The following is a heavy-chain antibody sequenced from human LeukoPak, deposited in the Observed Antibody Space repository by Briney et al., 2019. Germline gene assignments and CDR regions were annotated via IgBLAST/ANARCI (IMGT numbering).Heavy chain of an antibody. J-gene: IGHJ6*02. D-gene: IGHD5-18*01. CDR3: ARPHGYSYGNRVHYYGMDV. CDR1: GFTFSNYA. CDR2: ISYDGSNK. Sequence: GRSLRLSCAASGFTFSNYAMHWVRQAPGKGLEWVAVISYDGSNKYYADSVKGRFTISRDNSKNTLYLQMNSLRAEDTAVYYCARPHGYSYGNRVHYYGMDVWGQGTTVTVSS. V-gene: IGHV3-30-3*01.